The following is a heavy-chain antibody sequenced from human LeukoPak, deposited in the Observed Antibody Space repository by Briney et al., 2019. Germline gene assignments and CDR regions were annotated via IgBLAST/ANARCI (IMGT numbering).Heavy chain of an antibody. V-gene: IGHV1-8*01. CDR1: GYTFTSYD. D-gene: IGHD6-13*01. CDR3: ARGSTGYSSSLV. Sequence: ALVKVSCKASGYTFTSYDINWVRQATGQGLEWMGWMNPNSGNTGYAQKFQGRVTMTRNTSISTAYMELSSLRSEDTAVHYCARGSTGYSSSLVWGKGTTVTVSS. J-gene: IGHJ6*04. CDR2: MNPNSGNT.